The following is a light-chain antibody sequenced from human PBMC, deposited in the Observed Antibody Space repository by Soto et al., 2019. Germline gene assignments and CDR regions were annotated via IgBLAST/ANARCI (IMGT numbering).Light chain of an antibody. Sequence: EVLLTQSPFSLSLTPREIATLSCRASQSVSSSYLAWYQQKPGQAPRLLMYGTSSRATGIPDRFSGSGSGTDFTLTISRLEPEDSAVYYCQQYGTLITFGQGTRLEIK. CDR1: QSVSSSY. CDR2: GTS. J-gene: IGKJ5*01. V-gene: IGKV3-20*01. CDR3: QQYGTLIT.